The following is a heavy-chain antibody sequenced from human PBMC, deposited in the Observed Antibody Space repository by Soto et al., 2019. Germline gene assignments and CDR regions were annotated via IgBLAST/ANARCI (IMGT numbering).Heavy chain of an antibody. D-gene: IGHD2-15*01. Sequence: PSETLSLTCTVSGGSISSYYWSLIRQPPGKGLEWIGYIYYSGSTNYNPSLKSRVTISVDTSKNQFSLKLSSVTAADTAVYYCARDSCSGGSCYPWFDPWGQGTLVTVSS. J-gene: IGHJ5*02. CDR2: IYYSGST. V-gene: IGHV4-59*01. CDR3: ARDSCSGGSCYPWFDP. CDR1: GGSISSYY.